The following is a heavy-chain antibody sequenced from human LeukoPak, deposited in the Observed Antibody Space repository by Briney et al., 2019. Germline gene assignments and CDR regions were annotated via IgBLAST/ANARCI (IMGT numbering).Heavy chain of an antibody. J-gene: IGHJ4*02. CDR1: GYTFTNYF. CDR2: INPSGGNT. D-gene: IGHD3-22*01. Sequence: ASVKVSCKASGYTFTNYFIHWVRQAPGQGLEWMGIINPSGGNTNYAQKFQGRVTMTRDTSTNTVYKELSSLRSEDTAVFYCARGDDSRAYPDYWGQGTLVTVSS. V-gene: IGHV1-46*01. CDR3: ARGDDSRAYPDY.